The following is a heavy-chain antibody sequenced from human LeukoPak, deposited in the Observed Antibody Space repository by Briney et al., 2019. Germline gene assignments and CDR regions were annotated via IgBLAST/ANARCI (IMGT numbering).Heavy chain of an antibody. CDR1: GFSFSTYD. V-gene: IGHV3-30*02. Sequence: GGSLRLSCAASGFSFSTYDMHWVRQAPGQGPDWVSFIRSDGGIKYYADSVKGRFTISRDNSRNTLYLQMNSVRDEDTSVYYCATEMVRTGSAFDFWGRGTMVIVSS. J-gene: IGHJ3*01. D-gene: IGHD5-24*01. CDR2: IRSDGGIK. CDR3: ATEMVRTGSAFDF.